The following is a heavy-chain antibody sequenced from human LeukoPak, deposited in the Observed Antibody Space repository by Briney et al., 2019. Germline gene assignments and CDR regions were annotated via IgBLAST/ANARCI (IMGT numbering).Heavy chain of an antibody. J-gene: IGHJ4*02. Sequence: SETLSLTCTVSGGSISSGSYYWSWIRQPAGKGLEWIGRIYTSGSTNYNPSLKSRVTISVDTSKNQFSLELSSVNAADTAVYYCARFLVEMATIDYWGQGTLVTVSS. V-gene: IGHV4-61*02. D-gene: IGHD5-24*01. CDR2: IYTSGST. CDR3: ARFLVEMATIDY. CDR1: GGSISSGSYY.